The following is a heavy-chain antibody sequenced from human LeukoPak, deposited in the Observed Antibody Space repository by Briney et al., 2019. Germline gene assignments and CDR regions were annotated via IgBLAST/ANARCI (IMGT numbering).Heavy chain of an antibody. CDR2: ISGSTM. CDR3: ARDVGGVKDI. CDR1: GVSISSSKYY. Sequence: LSLTCTVSGVSISSSKYYWGWIRQPPGKGLEWVSYISGSTMYYADSVMGRFTISRDNAKNSLYLQMNSLRTEDTAVYYCARDVGGVKDIWGQGTMVTVSA. J-gene: IGHJ3*02. V-gene: IGHV3-11*04. D-gene: IGHD2-8*02.